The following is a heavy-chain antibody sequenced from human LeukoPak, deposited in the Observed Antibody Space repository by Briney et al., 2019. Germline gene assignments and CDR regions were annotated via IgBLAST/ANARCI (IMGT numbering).Heavy chain of an antibody. Sequence: PGGSLRLSCAASGYTFSRYWMHWVRQGPGKGPVWVSRINEDGSSTSYAESVGGRFTISRDNAKNTLYLQMNSLRAEDAAVYYCTTDTFGARDSWGQGTLVTVSS. J-gene: IGHJ4*02. CDR3: TTDTFGARDS. D-gene: IGHD3-10*01. CDR1: GYTFSRYW. CDR2: INEDGSST. V-gene: IGHV3-74*01.